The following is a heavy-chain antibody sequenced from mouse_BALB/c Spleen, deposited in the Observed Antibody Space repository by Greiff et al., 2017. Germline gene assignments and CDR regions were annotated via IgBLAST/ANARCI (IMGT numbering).Heavy chain of an antibody. CDR3: ARGPDGYAGFAY. V-gene: IGHV5-9*03. D-gene: IGHD2-2*01. J-gene: IGHJ3*01. CDR2: ISSGGGNT. Sequence: EVMLVESGGGLVKPGGSLKLSCAASGFTFSSYTMSWVRQTPEKRLEWVATISSGGGNTYYPDSVKGRFTISRDNAKNNLYLQMSSLRSEDTALYYCARGPDGYAGFAYWGQGTLVTVSA. CDR1: GFTFSSYT.